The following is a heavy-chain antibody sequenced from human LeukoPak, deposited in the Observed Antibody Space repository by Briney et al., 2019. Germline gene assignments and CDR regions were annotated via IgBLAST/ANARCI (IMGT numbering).Heavy chain of an antibody. CDR2: ISSSGSTI. D-gene: IGHD2-21*02. V-gene: IGHV3-48*03. J-gene: IGHJ4*02. CDR3: ARDGLAYCDGDCYS. Sequence: GGSLRLSCAASGFTFSSYEMNWVRQAPGKGLEWVSYISSSGSTIYYADSVKGRFTISRDSTKNSLYLQMNSLRAEDTAVYYCARDGLAYCDGDCYSWGQGTLVTVSS. CDR1: GFTFSSYE.